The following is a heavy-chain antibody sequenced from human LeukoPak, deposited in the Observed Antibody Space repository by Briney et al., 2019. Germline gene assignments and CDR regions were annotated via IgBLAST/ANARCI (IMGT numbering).Heavy chain of an antibody. CDR2: IRYDGSNK. Sequence: GGSLRLSCAASGFTFSSYGMHWVRQAPGKGLEWVAFIRYDGSNKYYADSVKGRFSISRDNSKNTLYLQMNSLRAEDTAVYYCAKDLVSAAGGRGWFDPWGQGTLVTVSS. J-gene: IGHJ5*02. V-gene: IGHV3-30*02. CDR1: GFTFSSYG. CDR3: AKDLVSAAGGRGWFDP. D-gene: IGHD6-13*01.